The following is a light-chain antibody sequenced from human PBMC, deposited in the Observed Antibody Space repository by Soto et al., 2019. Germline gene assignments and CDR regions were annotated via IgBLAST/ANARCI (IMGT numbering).Light chain of an antibody. V-gene: IGKV1-5*01. J-gene: IGKJ5*01. CDR2: DAS. CDR1: QSISSW. CDR3: QQRSNWPIT. Sequence: DIQMTQSPSTLSGSVGDSVTMTCRASQSISSWLAWYQQKPGKAPKLLIYDASSLESGVPSRFSGSGSGTEFTLTISSLQSEDFAVYYCQQRSNWPITFGQGTRLEIK.